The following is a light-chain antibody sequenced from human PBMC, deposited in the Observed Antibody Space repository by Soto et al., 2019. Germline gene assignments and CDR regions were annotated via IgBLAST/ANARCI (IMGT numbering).Light chain of an antibody. J-gene: IGKJ1*01. Sequence: EIVLTQSPGTLSLSPRERATLSCRASQSVNDNYLAWYQHKPGQAPRLLIYGASSRAPGIPDRFSGSGSGADFTLTINRLEPEDFAIYYCQQYAASPRTFGQGTQVEVK. V-gene: IGKV3-20*01. CDR2: GAS. CDR1: QSVNDNY. CDR3: QQYAASPRT.